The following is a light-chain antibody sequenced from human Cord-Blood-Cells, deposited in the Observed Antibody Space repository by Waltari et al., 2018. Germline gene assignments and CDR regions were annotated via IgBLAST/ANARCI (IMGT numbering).Light chain of an antibody. Sequence: DIQMTQSPSTLSASVGDRVTITCRASQSISSWLAWYQHTPGKAPKLPSYKASSLESGVASRFSGSASGTVFTLTISILQPDYFANYCWQQYSSYWTFGQGTKVEIK. CDR2: KAS. CDR3: QQYSSYWT. J-gene: IGKJ1*01. CDR1: QSISSW. V-gene: IGKV1-5*03.